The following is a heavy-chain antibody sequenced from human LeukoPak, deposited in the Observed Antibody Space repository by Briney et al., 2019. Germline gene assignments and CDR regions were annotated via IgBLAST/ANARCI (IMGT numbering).Heavy chain of an antibody. CDR1: GFAFSVYW. CDR2: IKQDGSEK. Sequence: GSLRLSCAASGFAFSVYWMSWVRQAPGKGLEWVANIKQDGSEKYYVDSVKGRFTISRDNARNSLYLQMNSLRAEDTAVYYCARASRMAALFDYWGQGTLVTVSS. J-gene: IGHJ4*02. D-gene: IGHD5-24*01. CDR3: ARASRMAALFDY. V-gene: IGHV3-7*01.